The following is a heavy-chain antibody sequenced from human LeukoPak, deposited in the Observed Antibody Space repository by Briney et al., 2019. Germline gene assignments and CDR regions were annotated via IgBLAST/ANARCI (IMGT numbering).Heavy chain of an antibody. D-gene: IGHD6-19*01. CDR1: GGSISSSSYF. J-gene: IGHJ4*02. V-gene: IGHV4-39*01. CDR2: VYYSGST. CDR3: ARRGYSSGWYYFDY. Sequence: SETLSLTCTVSGGSISSSSYFWGWIRQPPGKGLEWIGSVYYSGSTYYSPSLKSRVTISVDTSKNQFSLKLSSVTAADTAVYYCARRGYSSGWYYFDYWGQGTLVTVSS.